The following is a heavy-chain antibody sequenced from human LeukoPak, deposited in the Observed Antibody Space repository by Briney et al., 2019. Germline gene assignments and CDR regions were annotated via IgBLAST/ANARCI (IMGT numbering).Heavy chain of an antibody. V-gene: IGHV1-2*02. CDR3: AREPGYSSGWSLGY. J-gene: IGHJ4*02. CDR1: GYTFTDYY. CDR2: INPNSGGT. D-gene: IGHD6-19*01. Sequence: ASVKVSCKASGYTFTDYYINWVRQAPGQGLEWMGWINPNSGGTNYAQKFQGRVTMTRDTSISTAYMELSRLRSDDTAVYYCAREPGYSSGWSLGYWGQGTLVTVSS.